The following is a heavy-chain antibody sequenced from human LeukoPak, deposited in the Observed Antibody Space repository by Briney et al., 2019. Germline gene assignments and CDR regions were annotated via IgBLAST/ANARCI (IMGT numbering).Heavy chain of an antibody. CDR3: AKSYSSSWYSGANWFDP. J-gene: IGHJ5*02. D-gene: IGHD6-13*01. CDR1: GFTFDDYA. CDR2: ISWNSGSI. V-gene: IGHV3-9*01. Sequence: GRSLTLSCAASGFTFDDYAMDWVRQAPGKGLEWVSGISWNSGSIGYADSVKGRFTISRDNAKNSLYLQMNSLRAEDTALYYCAKSYSSSWYSGANWFDPWGQGTLVTVSS.